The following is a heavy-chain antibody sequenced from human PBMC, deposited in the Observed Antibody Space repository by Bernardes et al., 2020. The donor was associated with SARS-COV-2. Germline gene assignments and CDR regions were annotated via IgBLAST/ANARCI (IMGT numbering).Heavy chain of an antibody. Sequence: SEPLSLTCAVYGGSFSGYYWSWIRQPPGKGLEWIGEINHSGSTNYNPSLKSRVTISVDTSKNQFSLKLSSVTAADTAVYYCARGDVGSSSWYDYYYYGMDVWGQGTTVTVSS. CDR2: INHSGST. V-gene: IGHV4-34*01. D-gene: IGHD6-13*01. CDR3: ARGDVGSSSWYDYYYYGMDV. J-gene: IGHJ6*02. CDR1: GGSFSGYY.